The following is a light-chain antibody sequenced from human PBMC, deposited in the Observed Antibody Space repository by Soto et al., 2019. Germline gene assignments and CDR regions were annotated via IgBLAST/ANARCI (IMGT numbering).Light chain of an antibody. CDR3: QQLNSYPLT. CDR2: AAS. J-gene: IGKJ3*01. V-gene: IGKV1-9*01. CDR1: QGISSY. Sequence: DLQLTQSPSFLSASVGDRVTITCRASQGISSYLAWYQQKPGKAPKLLIYAASTLQSGVPSRFSGSRSGTEFTLTISSLQPEDFATCYCQQLNSYPLTFGPGTKVDIK.